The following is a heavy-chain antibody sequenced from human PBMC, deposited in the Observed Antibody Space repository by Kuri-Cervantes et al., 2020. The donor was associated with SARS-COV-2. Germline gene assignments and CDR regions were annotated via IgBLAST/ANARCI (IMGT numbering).Heavy chain of an antibody. CDR1: GCTFSSYS. V-gene: IGHV3-21*01. CDR2: ISSSSSYI. D-gene: IGHD2-21*01. CDR3: ARERVGVPDY. J-gene: IGHJ4*02. Sequence: EALKISCAASGCTFSSYSMNWVRQAPGKGLEWVSSISSSSSYIFYTDSVKGRFTISRDNSKNTLYLQMNSLRTEDTAVFYCARERVGVPDYWGQGTLVTVSS.